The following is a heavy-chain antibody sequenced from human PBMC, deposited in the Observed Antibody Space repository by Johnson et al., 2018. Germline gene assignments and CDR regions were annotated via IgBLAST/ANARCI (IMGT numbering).Heavy chain of an antibody. D-gene: IGHD7-27*01. CDR2: INPSGGST. V-gene: IGHV1-46*01. Sequence: QVQLVQSGAEVKKPGASVKVSCKASGYTFTSYYMHWVRQAPGQGLEWMGIINPSGGSTSYAQKFQGRVTMTRDTSTSTVYMGLGSLRSEDTAVYYCARDAPPGYMDVWGKGTTVTVCS. J-gene: IGHJ6*03. CDR3: ARDAPPGYMDV. CDR1: GYTFTSYY.